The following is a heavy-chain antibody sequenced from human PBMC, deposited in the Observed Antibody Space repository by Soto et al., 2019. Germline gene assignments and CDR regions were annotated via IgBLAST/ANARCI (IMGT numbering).Heavy chain of an antibody. J-gene: IGHJ6*03. CDR1: GYTFTSYD. D-gene: IGHD6-19*01. CDR3: ARVGGNIAVAGKYYYYYYYMDV. Sequence: ASVKVSCKASGYTFTSYDINWVRQATGQGLEWMGWMNPNSGNTGYAQKFQGRVTMTRNTSISTAYMELSSLRSEDTAVYYCARVGGNIAVAGKYYYYYYYMDVWGKGTTVTVSS. V-gene: IGHV1-8*01. CDR2: MNPNSGNT.